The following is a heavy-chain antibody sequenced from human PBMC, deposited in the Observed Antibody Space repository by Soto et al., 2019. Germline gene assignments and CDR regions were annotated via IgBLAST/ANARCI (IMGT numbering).Heavy chain of an antibody. Sequence: GASVKVSCKASGYTFTGYYIHWVRQAPGQGLEWMGWINPNNGGTNYAQKFRGRVTMTRDTSITSAYMELSRLTSDDTAIYYCARGPYYDFWSGYYGPDFCGQGPLVTVYS. V-gene: IGHV1-2*02. CDR2: INPNNGGT. CDR3: ARGPYYDFWSGYYGPDF. CDR1: GYTFTGYY. J-gene: IGHJ4*02. D-gene: IGHD3-3*01.